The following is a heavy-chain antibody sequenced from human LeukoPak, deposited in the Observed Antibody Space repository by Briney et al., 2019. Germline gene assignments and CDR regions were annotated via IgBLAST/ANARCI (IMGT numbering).Heavy chain of an antibody. Sequence: RPGGSLRLSCAASGFTFSSYEMNWVRQAPGKGLEWVSYISSSGSTIYYADSVKGRFTVSRDNAKNSLYLQMNSLRAEDTAVYYCAKSVAPYCSGGSCFDAFDIWGQGTMVTVSS. V-gene: IGHV3-48*03. J-gene: IGHJ3*02. D-gene: IGHD2-15*01. CDR3: AKSVAPYCSGGSCFDAFDI. CDR1: GFTFSSYE. CDR2: ISSSGSTI.